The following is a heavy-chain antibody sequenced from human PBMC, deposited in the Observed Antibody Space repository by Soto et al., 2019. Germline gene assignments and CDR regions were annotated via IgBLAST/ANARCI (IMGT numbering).Heavy chain of an antibody. Sequence: SETLSLTCAVYGGSSSGYYWSWIRQPPGKGLEWIGEINHSGSTNYNPSLKSRVTISVDTSKNQFSLKLSSVTAADTAVYYCARGLFLPAAKSAYYYYYYMDVWGKGTTVTVSS. J-gene: IGHJ6*03. V-gene: IGHV4-34*01. D-gene: IGHD2-2*01. CDR1: GGSSSGYY. CDR2: INHSGST. CDR3: ARGLFLPAAKSAYYYYYYMDV.